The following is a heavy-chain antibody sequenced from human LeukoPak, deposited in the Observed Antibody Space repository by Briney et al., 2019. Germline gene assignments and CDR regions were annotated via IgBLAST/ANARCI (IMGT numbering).Heavy chain of an antibody. V-gene: IGHV3-21*01. CDR1: GFTFTSYN. CDR2: ISSSSSYI. J-gene: IGHJ4*02. CDR3: ARVTLTGYYAFDY. Sequence: GGSLRLSCEASGFTFTSYNMNWVRQAPGKGLEWVSSISSSSSYIYYAESVKGRFTNSRDTAKNSLYLQMNSLRADDTAIYYCARVTLTGYYAFDYWGQGTLVTVSS. D-gene: IGHD3-9*01.